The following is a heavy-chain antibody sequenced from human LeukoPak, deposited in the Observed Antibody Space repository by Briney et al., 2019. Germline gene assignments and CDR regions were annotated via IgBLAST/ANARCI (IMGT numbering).Heavy chain of an antibody. CDR2: MNPNSGNT. CDR1: GYTFTSYD. V-gene: IGHV1-8*01. Sequence: ASVKVSCKASGYTFTSYDINWVRQATGQGLEWMGWMNPNSGNTGYAQKFQGRVTMTRNTSISTAYMELSSLRSEDTAVYYCARGLWSIAAASAIRSGFDPWGQGTLVTVSS. CDR3: ARGLWSIAAASAIRSGFDP. D-gene: IGHD6-13*01. J-gene: IGHJ5*02.